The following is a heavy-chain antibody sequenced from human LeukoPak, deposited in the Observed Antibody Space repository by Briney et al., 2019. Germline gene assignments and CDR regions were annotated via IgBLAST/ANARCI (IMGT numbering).Heavy chain of an antibody. V-gene: IGHV3-48*04. CDR1: GFTFSSYS. CDR2: ISSSSSTI. D-gene: IGHD1-26*01. J-gene: IGHJ4*02. Sequence: PGGSLRLSCAASGFTFSSYSMNWVRQAPGKGLEWVSYISSSSSTIYYADSVKGRFTISRDNAKNSMYLQMNSLRAEDTAVYYCARELVGAIWGGSIFDYWGQGTLVTVSS. CDR3: ARELVGAIWGGSIFDY.